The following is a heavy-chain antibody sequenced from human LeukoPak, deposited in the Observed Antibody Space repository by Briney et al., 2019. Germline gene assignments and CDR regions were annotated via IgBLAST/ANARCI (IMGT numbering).Heavy chain of an antibody. D-gene: IGHD3-16*01. V-gene: IGHV3-48*02. CDR3: ARIPGGYYYAMDV. Sequence: PGGSLRLSCAASGLTFSSHWMHWVRQAPGKGLEWVSYISSRSSNIYYADSVKGRFTISRDNAKNSLYLQMNSLRDEDTAVYYCARIPGGYYYAMDVWGQGTTVTVSS. CDR1: GLTFSSHW. J-gene: IGHJ6*02. CDR2: ISSRSSNI.